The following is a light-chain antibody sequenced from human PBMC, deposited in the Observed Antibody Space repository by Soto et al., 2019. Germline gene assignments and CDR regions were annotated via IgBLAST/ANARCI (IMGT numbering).Light chain of an antibody. Sequence: DIQMTQSPSTLSASVGDRLTITCRASQSISSWLAWYQQKPGKAPKVLIYKASTLESGVPSRFSGSGSGTEFTLTISSLQPDYFATYYCQQYNGYSGTFGQGTKVEIK. CDR3: QQYNGYSGT. V-gene: IGKV1-5*03. CDR1: QSISSW. CDR2: KAS. J-gene: IGKJ1*01.